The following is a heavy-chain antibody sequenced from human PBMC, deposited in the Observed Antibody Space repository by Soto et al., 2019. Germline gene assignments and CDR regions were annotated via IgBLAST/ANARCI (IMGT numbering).Heavy chain of an antibody. J-gene: IGHJ5*02. CDR2: IYPGDSET. D-gene: IGHD6-6*01. CDR1: GYNFATYW. Sequence: RGSLKISCKGSGYNFATYWIGWVRQMPGKGLEWMGIIYPGDSETRYSPSFQGQVTISADKSISTAYLQWSSLEASDSAMYYCARAYSSSSGSNWFDPWGQGTLVTVSS. CDR3: ARAYSSSSGSNWFDP. V-gene: IGHV5-51*01.